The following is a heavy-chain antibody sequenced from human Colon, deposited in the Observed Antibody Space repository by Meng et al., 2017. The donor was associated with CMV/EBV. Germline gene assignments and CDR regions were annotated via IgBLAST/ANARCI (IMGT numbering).Heavy chain of an antibody. V-gene: IGHV4-61*01. CDR1: GASVNTDNYY. D-gene: IGHD3-10*01. CDR3: ARDPYGAGSSALDY. Sequence: GSLRLSCTVSGASVNTDNYYWSWIRQPPGKGLEFIGYVYYSGATNYNPFFKGRVTISVDTSKNQFSLKLTSVTAADTAVYYCARDPYGAGSSALDYWGQGTLVTVSS. CDR2: VYYSGAT. J-gene: IGHJ4*02.